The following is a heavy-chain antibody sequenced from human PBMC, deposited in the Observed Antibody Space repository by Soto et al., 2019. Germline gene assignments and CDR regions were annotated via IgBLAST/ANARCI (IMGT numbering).Heavy chain of an antibody. CDR3: ASRAYCGGDCVDGFDY. Sequence: QVQLVQSGAEVKKPGSSVKVSCKASGGTFSSYAISWVRQAPGQGLEWMGGIIPIFGTANYAQKFQGRVTITADESTSTSHMELSSLRSEDTAVYYCASRAYCGGDCVDGFDYWGKGTLVTGSS. CDR1: GGTFSSYA. V-gene: IGHV1-69*01. CDR2: IIPIFGTA. J-gene: IGHJ4*02. D-gene: IGHD2-21*02.